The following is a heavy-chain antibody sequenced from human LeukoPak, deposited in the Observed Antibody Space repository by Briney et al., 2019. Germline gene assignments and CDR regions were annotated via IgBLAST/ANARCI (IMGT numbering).Heavy chain of an antibody. Sequence: ASVNVSCHAPGGTFQCFALSWVRPAPGQGLEWIGGFIYILDKANYAQKFQGRVTINTDEPTSTAYMELSSLRSEDTAVYYCARDGLTTRYYDFWSGYADAFDIWGQGTMVTVSS. CDR1: GGTFQCFA. V-gene: IGHV1-69*05. CDR3: ARDGLTTRYYDFWSGYADAFDI. CDR2: FIYILDKA. J-gene: IGHJ3*02. D-gene: IGHD3-3*01.